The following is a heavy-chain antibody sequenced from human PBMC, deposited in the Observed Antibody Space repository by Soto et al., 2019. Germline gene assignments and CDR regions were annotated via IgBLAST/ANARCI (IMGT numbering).Heavy chain of an antibody. Sequence: QVQLVESGGGVVQPGRSLRLSCAASGFTFSNYGTHWVRQAPGKGLEWVAVTWYEGSNKYYADSVKGRFTISRDNSKNTLYLQMNSLRAEDTAVYYCARDLADYGDYVQYYFDYWGQGTLVTVSS. CDR1: GFTFSNYG. V-gene: IGHV3-33*01. CDR2: TWYEGSNK. CDR3: ARDLADYGDYVQYYFDY. J-gene: IGHJ4*02. D-gene: IGHD4-17*01.